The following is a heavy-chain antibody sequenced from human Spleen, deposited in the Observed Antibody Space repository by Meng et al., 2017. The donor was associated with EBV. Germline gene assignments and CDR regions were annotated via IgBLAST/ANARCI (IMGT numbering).Heavy chain of an antibody. CDR1: GGAFSGYY. Sequence: QVRLQSWGAGLLKPSGTLSLTCAVYGGAFSGYYWTWIRQPPGKGLEWIGEINHSGSTNYNPSLKSRVTMSVDTSKNQFSLNLSSVTAADTAVYYCARGHRVGAEAGRYAYRFWGQGTLVTVSS. J-gene: IGHJ4*02. V-gene: IGHV4-34*01. CDR2: INHSGST. CDR3: ARGHRVGAEAGRYAYRF. D-gene: IGHD6-13*01.